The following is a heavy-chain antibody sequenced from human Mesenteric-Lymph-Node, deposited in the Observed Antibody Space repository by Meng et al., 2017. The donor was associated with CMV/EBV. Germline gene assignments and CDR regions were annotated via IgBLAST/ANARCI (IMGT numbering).Heavy chain of an antibody. CDR2: ISASGSDT. J-gene: IGHJ4*02. D-gene: IGHD3-22*01. V-gene: IGHV3-23*01. CDR3: ARNYYDTNGYSFRPNYFDY. Sequence: GGSLRLSCAASGFTFSSYAMNWVRQAPEKGLEWVSAISASGSDTYYADSVKGRFTISRDNSKNSLYLQMDSLRAEDTAVYFCARNYYDTNGYSFRPNYFDYWGLGTLVTVSS. CDR1: GFTFSSYA.